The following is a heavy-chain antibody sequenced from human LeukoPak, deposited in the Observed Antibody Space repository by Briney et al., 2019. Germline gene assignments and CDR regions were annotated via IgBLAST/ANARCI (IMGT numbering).Heavy chain of an antibody. V-gene: IGHV5-51*01. CDR3: ARMRELEFEEYYFDS. D-gene: IGHD1-1*01. CDR1: GYTFTSYW. J-gene: IGHJ4*02. CDR2: IYPGDSDT. Sequence: GESLKISCKGSGYTFTSYWIGWVRQMPGKGLEWMGIIYPGDSDTTYSPSFQGQVTISADKSLSNAYLHWSSLKASDTAIYYCARMRELEFEEYYFDSWGQGTLVTVS.